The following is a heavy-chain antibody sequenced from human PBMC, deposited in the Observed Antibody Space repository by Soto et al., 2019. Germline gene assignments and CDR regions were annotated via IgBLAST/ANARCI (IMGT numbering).Heavy chain of an antibody. CDR3: ARVRITIVGVVMKYHFGLDV. J-gene: IGHJ6*02. CDR2: IYYAGDT. D-gene: IGHD3-3*01. V-gene: IGHV4-30-4*01. Sequence: QVQLQESGPGLVKPSQTLSLKCTVSGDSVSSSDYYWTWIRQPPGKGLEWIGNIYYAGDTYYTPSLKSRVSISLDTSNNPFSLKLNSVTAADTAVYYCARVRITIVGVVMKYHFGLDVWGQGTTVTVSS. CDR1: GDSVSSSDYY.